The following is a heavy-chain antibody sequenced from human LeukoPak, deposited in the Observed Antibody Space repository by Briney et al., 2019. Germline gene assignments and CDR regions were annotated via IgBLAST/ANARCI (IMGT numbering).Heavy chain of an antibody. CDR1: GGSISSSTYY. J-gene: IGHJ4*02. CDR2: GYYSRST. Sequence: SETLSLTCTVSGGSISSSTYYWGWIRQPPGKGLEWLGSGYYSRSTYYNPSLKSRVTISVDTSKNQFSLKLSSVTAADTAVYYCARHRSVAGQDYFDYWGQGTLVTVSS. V-gene: IGHV4-39*01. D-gene: IGHD6-19*01. CDR3: ARHRSVAGQDYFDY.